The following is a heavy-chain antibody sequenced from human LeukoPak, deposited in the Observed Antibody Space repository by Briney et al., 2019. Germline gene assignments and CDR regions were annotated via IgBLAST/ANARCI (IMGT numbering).Heavy chain of an antibody. CDR3: ARDAPLEATTSPYYYYGMDV. J-gene: IGHJ6*02. CDR2: ISSSSSTI. D-gene: IGHD4-17*01. V-gene: IGHV3-48*01. CDR1: GFTVSSNY. Sequence: GGSLRLSCAASGFTVSSNYMSWVRQAPGKGLEWVSYISSSSSTIYYADSVKGRFTISRDNAKNSLYLQMNSLRAEDTAVYYCARDAPLEATTSPYYYYGMDVWGQGTTVTVSS.